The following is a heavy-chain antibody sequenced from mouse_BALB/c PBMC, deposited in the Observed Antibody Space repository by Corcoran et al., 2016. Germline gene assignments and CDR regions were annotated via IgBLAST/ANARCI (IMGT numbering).Heavy chain of an antibody. CDR1: GYSFTGYT. Sequence: EVQLEQSGPERVKPGASMKISCKASGYSFTGYTLNWVEQSHGKNLEWIGLINPYNGGTSYNQKFKGKATLTVDKSSSTAYMELLSLTSEDSAVYYCARGYGSSYWYVDVWGAGTTVTVSS. V-gene: IGHV1-18*01. CDR3: ARGYGSSYWYVDV. D-gene: IGHD1-1*01. CDR2: INPYNGGT. J-gene: IGHJ1*01.